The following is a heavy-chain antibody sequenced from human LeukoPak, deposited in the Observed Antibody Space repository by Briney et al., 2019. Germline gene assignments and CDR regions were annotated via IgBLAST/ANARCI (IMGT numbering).Heavy chain of an antibody. J-gene: IGHJ4*02. CDR3: ARGLGGSYYDY. CDR1: GGSFSGYY. CDR2: INHSGST. Sequence: SETLSLTCAVYGGSFSGYYWSWIRQPPGKGLEWIGEINHSGSTNYNPSLKSRVTISVDTSKNQFSLKLSSVTAADTAVYYCARGLGGSYYDYWGQGTLVTVSS. V-gene: IGHV4-34*01. D-gene: IGHD1-26*01.